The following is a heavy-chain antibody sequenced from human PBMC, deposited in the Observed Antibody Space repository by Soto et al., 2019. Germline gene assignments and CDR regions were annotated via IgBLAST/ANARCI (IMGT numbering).Heavy chain of an antibody. V-gene: IGHV3-33*01. Sequence: QVQLVESGGGVVQPGRSLRLSCAASGFTFSSYGIHWVRQAPGKGLEWVAVIWYDGSNKYYADSVKGRFTISRDNSKNTLFLQMNSLRAEDTAVYYCAREYNFQFVYWGQGTLVTVSS. D-gene: IGHD1-1*01. CDR2: IWYDGSNK. J-gene: IGHJ4*02. CDR1: GFTFSSYG. CDR3: AREYNFQFVY.